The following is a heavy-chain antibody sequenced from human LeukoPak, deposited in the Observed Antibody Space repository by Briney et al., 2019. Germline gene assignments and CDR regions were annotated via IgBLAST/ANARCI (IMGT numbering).Heavy chain of an antibody. CDR3: ARAAEYSSGWYLFDY. CDR2: IYTSGGT. Sequence: NPSETLSLTCTVSGXSISNYYWTWIRQPAGKGLEWIGRIYTSGGTNYNPSLKTRVTMSVDTSKNQVSLKLSSVTAADTAMYNCARAAEYSSGWYLFDYWGQGILVTVSS. J-gene: IGHJ4*02. D-gene: IGHD6-19*01. CDR1: GXSISNYY. V-gene: IGHV4-4*07.